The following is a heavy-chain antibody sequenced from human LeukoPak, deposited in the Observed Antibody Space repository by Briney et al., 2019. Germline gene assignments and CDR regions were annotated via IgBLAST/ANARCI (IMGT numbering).Heavy chain of an antibody. CDR2: ISAYNGNT. D-gene: IGHD7-27*01. Sequence: GASVKVSCKASGYTFTGYYIHWVRQAPGQGLEWMGWISAYNGNTNYAQKLQGRVTMTTDTSTSTAYMELRSLRSDDTAVYYCARARLTGDAFDIWGQGTMVTVSS. CDR1: GYTFTGYY. V-gene: IGHV1-18*04. J-gene: IGHJ3*02. CDR3: ARARLTGDAFDI.